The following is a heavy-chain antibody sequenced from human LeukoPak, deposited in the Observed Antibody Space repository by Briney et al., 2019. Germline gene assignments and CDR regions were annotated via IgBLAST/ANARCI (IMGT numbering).Heavy chain of an antibody. Sequence: SSETLSLTCTVSGGSISSSSYYWGWIRQPPGKGLEWIGSIYYSGSTYYNPSLKSRVTISVDTSKNQFSLELSSVTAADTAVYYCARAAAGTDWRWLQPHYFDYWGQGTLVTVSS. V-gene: IGHV4-39*01. CDR3: ARAAAGTDWRWLQPHYFDY. J-gene: IGHJ4*02. D-gene: IGHD6-13*01. CDR2: IYYSGST. CDR1: GGSISSSSYY.